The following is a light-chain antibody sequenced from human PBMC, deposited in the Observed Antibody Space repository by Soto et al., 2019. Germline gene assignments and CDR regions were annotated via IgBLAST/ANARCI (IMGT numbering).Light chain of an antibody. CDR3: SSYEASNTVV. Sequence: QYALTQPPSASGSPGQSVTFSCTGTTTDVGGYNYVSWYQQHPGKAPKLIIYEVNKRPSGVPHRFSGSKSGNTSSLTVSGLQAEDEADYYCSSYEASNTVVFGGGTNLTVL. CDR2: EVN. V-gene: IGLV2-8*01. CDR1: TTDVGGYNY. J-gene: IGLJ2*01.